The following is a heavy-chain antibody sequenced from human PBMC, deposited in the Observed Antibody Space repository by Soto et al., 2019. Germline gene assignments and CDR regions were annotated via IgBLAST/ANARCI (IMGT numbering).Heavy chain of an antibody. J-gene: IGHJ3*02. CDR3: AKYRDYYDSSGYSDDAFDI. CDR1: GFTFSSYA. V-gene: IGHV3-23*01. Sequence: GGSLRLSCAASGFTFSSYAMSWVRQAPGKGLEWVSAISGSGGSTYYADSVKGRFTISRDNSKNTLYLQMNSLRAEDTAVYYCAKYRDYYDSSGYSDDAFDIWGQGTMVTVSS. CDR2: ISGSGGST. D-gene: IGHD3-22*01.